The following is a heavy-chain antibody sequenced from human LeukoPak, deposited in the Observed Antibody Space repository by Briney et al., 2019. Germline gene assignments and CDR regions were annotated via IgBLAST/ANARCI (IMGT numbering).Heavy chain of an antibody. CDR1: GFTFISYG. Sequence: GGSLRLSCAASGFTFISYGMSWVRRAPGKGPEWVSGISGSGGNTYYADSVKGRLTISRDNSQNTLYLQMNTLRAEDTAVYYCAKVVSGYHFDYWGQGTLVTVSS. CDR2: ISGSGGNT. V-gene: IGHV3-23*01. D-gene: IGHD5-12*01. CDR3: AKVVSGYHFDY. J-gene: IGHJ4*02.